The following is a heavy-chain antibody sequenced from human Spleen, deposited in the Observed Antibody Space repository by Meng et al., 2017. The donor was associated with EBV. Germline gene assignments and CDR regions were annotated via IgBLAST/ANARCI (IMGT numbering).Heavy chain of an antibody. J-gene: IGHJ5*02. V-gene: IGHV4-30-2*01. CDR3: ARDARGGYSFGSYNWFDP. CDR2: IYHSGST. D-gene: IGHD5-18*01. Sequence: LLLPEPAPGLVEASQPPLPTFGVSGRSISSGGYSWSWIRQPPGQGLEWIGYIYHSGSTYSNPSLQSRVTISVDTSKNQFFLKLSSVTAADTAVYYCARDARGGYSFGSYNWFDPWGQGTLVTVSS. CDR1: GRSISSGGYS.